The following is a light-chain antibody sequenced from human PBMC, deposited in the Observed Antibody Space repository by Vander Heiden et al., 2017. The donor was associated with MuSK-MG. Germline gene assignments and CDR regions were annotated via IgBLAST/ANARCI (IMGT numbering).Light chain of an antibody. J-gene: IGLJ3*02. CDR1: SSNIGSNT. CDR2: SNN. V-gene: IGLV1-44*01. CDR3: AAWDDSLNGQWV. Sequence: QSVLTQPPSASGTPGQRVTISCSGSSSNIGSNTVNWYQQLPGTAPKLLSYSNNQRPSGVPDRLSGSKSGTSASLAISGLQSEDEADYYCAAWDDSLNGQWVFGGGTKLTGL.